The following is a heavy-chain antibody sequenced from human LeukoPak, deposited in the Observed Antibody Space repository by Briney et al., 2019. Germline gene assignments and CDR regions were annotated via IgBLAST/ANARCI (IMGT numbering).Heavy chain of an antibody. V-gene: IGHV4-39*01. D-gene: IGHD4-17*01. CDR2: IYYSGST. Sequence: SETLSLTCTVSGGSISSSSYYWGWIRQPPGKGLEWIGNIYYSGSTYYDPSLKSRVTISVDTSKNQFSLRLSSVTAADTAVYYCARPRGYGDYFDYWGQGTLVTVSS. CDR3: ARPRGYGDYFDY. J-gene: IGHJ4*02. CDR1: GGSISSSSYY.